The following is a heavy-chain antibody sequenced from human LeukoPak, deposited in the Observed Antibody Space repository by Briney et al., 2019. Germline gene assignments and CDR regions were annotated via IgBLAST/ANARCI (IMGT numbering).Heavy chain of an antibody. CDR1: GGSISSGSYY. Sequence: PSQTLSLTCTVSGGSISSGSYYWGWIRQPAGKGLEWIGRIYTSGSTNYNPSLKSRVTISVDTSKNQFSLKLSSVTAADTAVYYCARNSGYDLNWFDPWGQGTLVTVSS. J-gene: IGHJ5*02. V-gene: IGHV4-61*02. CDR3: ARNSGYDLNWFDP. CDR2: IYTSGST. D-gene: IGHD5-12*01.